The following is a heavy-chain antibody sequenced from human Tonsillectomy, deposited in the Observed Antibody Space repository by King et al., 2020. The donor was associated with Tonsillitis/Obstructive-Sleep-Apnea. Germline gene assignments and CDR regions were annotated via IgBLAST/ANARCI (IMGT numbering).Heavy chain of an antibody. D-gene: IGHD5-24*01. J-gene: IGHJ4*02. CDR1: GYTFTSYG. Sequence: QLVQSGAEVKKPGASVKVSCKASGYTFTSYGINWVRQAPEQGLEWMGWISTYNGNTKYAQKFQGRVSMTTDTSTSTTYMELRGLRTDDTAVYYCARAGNGYNPPYDLWGQGTLVTVSS. V-gene: IGHV1-18*01. CDR2: ISTYNGNT. CDR3: ARAGNGYNPPYDL.